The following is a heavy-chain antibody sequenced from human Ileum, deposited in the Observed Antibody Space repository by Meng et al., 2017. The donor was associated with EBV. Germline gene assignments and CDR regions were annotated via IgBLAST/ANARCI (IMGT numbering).Heavy chain of an antibody. D-gene: IGHD5-18*01. V-gene: IGHV4-61*01. CDR2: IYYSGTT. J-gene: IGHJ4*02. CDR1: GGFVSISSYY. CDR3: ARGWDTAMDSG. Sequence: VQLQEAGPGLVKPSESLFLTCTVSGGFVSISSYYWSWIPPPTGEGLEWIGYIYYSGTTNYNPSLESRVTISVDTSKNQFSLKLRSVAASDTAVYYCARGWDTAMDSGWGQGTLVTVSS.